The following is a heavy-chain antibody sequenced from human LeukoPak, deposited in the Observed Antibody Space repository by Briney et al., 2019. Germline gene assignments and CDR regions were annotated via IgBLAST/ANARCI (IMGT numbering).Heavy chain of an antibody. CDR1: GFTFSSYS. V-gene: IGHV3-21*01. Sequence: GGSLRLSCAASGFTFSSYSMNWVRQAPGKGLEWVSSISSSSSYIYYADSVKGRFTISRDNAKNSLYLQMNSLRAEDTAVYYCATGSPAAGSPHEQIDYWGQGTLVTVSS. CDR3: ATGSPAAGSPHEQIDY. D-gene: IGHD6-13*01. J-gene: IGHJ4*02. CDR2: ISSSSSYI.